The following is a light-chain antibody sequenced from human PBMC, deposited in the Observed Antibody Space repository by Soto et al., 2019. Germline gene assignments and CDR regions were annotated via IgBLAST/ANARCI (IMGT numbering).Light chain of an antibody. Sequence: DNVMTQTPGSLAVSLGERATINCKSSQSVLYSSNNKNYLAWYQQKPGQPPKLLIYWASTRESGVPDRFSGSGSGTDFTLTISSLQAEDVAVYYCQQYYGTPLTFGQGTKVDIK. CDR3: QQYYGTPLT. J-gene: IGKJ1*01. CDR2: WAS. V-gene: IGKV4-1*01. CDR1: QSVLYSSNNKNY.